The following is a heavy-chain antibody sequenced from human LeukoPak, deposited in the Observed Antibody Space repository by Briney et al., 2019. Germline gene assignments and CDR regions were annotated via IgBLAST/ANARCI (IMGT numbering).Heavy chain of an antibody. D-gene: IGHD1-1*01. CDR3: ARGYWNFDN. CDR1: GFAFSTYA. Sequence: GGSLRLSCAASGFAFSTYAMHWVRQAPGKGLEWVTFIRYDGRGEFHADSVKGRFNISRDNSKNMLFLQMNSLRDEDTAVYYCARGYWNFDNWGQGTLVSVSS. V-gene: IGHV3-30*02. CDR2: IRYDGRGE. J-gene: IGHJ4*02.